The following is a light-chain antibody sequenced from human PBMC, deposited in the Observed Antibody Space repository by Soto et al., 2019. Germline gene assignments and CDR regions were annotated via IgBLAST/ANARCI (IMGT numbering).Light chain of an antibody. V-gene: IGKV1-27*01. CDR2: DAY. CDR3: QNYKSAPLLT. J-gene: IGKJ3*01. CDR1: QGISNY. Sequence: DIQMTQSPSSLSASVGDRVTITCRASQGISNYLAWYQQKPGKVPKLLISDAYTLQSGVPSRFSGSGSGTDFTLTISSLHPEDVATYYCQNYKSAPLLTFGPGIKVDLK.